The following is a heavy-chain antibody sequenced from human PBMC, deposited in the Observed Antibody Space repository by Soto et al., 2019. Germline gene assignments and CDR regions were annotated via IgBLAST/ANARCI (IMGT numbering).Heavy chain of an antibody. J-gene: IGHJ6*02. V-gene: IGHV3-21*01. D-gene: IGHD5-18*01. CDR3: ARDAQFNVQPSLVGYYYGMDV. CDR2: ISSSSSYI. CDR1: GFTFSSYS. Sequence: LRLSCAASGFTFSSYSMNWVRQAPGKGLEWVSSISSSSSYIYYADSVKGRFTISRDNAKNSLYLQMNSLRAEDTAVYYCARDAQFNVQPSLVGYYYGMDVWGQVTQVTFSS.